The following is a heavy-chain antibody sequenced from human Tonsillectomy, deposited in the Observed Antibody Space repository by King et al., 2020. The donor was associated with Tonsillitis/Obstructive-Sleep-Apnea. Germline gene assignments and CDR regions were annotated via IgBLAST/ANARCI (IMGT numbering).Heavy chain of an antibody. CDR1: GYKFSNYW. V-gene: IGHV5-51*01. CDR2: IYPGDSDI. J-gene: IGHJ4*02. Sequence: QLVQSGAEVKKPGESLRISCRGSGYKFSNYWIGWVRQTPGKGLEWMGFIYPGDSDIRDSPSFRVQFTFSVDLSINTAYLQWNSLKTSDTATYYCARPLRGGCDWNWPFDFWGQGTLVGVS. CDR3: ARPLRGGCDWNWPFDF. D-gene: IGHD1-1*01.